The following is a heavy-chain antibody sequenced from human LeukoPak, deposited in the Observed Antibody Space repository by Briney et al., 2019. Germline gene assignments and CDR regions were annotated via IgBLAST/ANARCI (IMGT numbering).Heavy chain of an antibody. CDR3: ARVGCGDYRGGAGNFDY. D-gene: IGHD4-17*01. CDR1: GGSISSSSHY. Sequence: TSETLSLTCTVFGGSISSSSHYWGWIRQPPGEGLEWIGSIYFSGSTYYSPSLKSRVTISVDPSTNQFSLKLTSVTAADTAVYYCARVGCGDYRGGAGNFDYWGQGTLVTVSS. V-gene: IGHV4-39*01. J-gene: IGHJ4*02. CDR2: IYFSGST.